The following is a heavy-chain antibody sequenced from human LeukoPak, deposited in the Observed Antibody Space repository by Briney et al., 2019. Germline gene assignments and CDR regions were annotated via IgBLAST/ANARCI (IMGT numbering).Heavy chain of an antibody. CDR1: EFTLSNYA. Sequence: GGSLRLSCAASEFTLSNYAMSWVRQAPGKGLEWVSALSGSGSSTYYADSVKGRFTIYRDNAKNTLFLQMNSLRAEDTAVYYCTSDTVNTAVGIDYWGQGTLVTVSS. J-gene: IGHJ4*02. D-gene: IGHD5-18*01. V-gene: IGHV3-23*01. CDR3: TSDTVNTAVGIDY. CDR2: LSGSGSST.